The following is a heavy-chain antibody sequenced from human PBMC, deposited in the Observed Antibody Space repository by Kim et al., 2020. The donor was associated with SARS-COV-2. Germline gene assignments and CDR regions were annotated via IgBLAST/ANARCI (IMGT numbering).Heavy chain of an antibody. J-gene: IGHJ4*02. CDR1: GGTFSSYA. CDR3: AKSGWTTVTPGSNDHRTAYYFDY. Sequence: SVKVSCKASGGTFSSYAISWVRQAPGQGPEWMGGIIPIFGTANYAQKFQGRVTITADESTSTAYMELSSLRSEDTAVYYCAKSGWTTVTPGSNDHRTAYYFDYWGQGTLVTVSS. D-gene: IGHD4-17*01. V-gene: IGHV1-69*13. CDR2: IIPIFGTA.